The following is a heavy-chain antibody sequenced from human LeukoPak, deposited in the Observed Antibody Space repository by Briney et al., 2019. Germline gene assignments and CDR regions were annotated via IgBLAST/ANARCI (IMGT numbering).Heavy chain of an antibody. J-gene: IGHJ6*03. D-gene: IGHD6-6*01. CDR1: GYTFTGYY. CDR2: INPNSGGT. CDR3: ARVAQYSSSSNYYYMDV. V-gene: IGHV1-2*02. Sequence: ASVKVSCKASGYTFTGYYMHWVRQAPGQGLEWMGWINPNSGGTNYAQKFQGRVTMTRDTSISTAYMELSRLRSGDTAVYYCARVAQYSSSSNYYYMDVWGKGTTVTVSS.